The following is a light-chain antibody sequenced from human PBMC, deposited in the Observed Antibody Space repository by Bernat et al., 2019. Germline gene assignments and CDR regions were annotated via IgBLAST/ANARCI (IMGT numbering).Light chain of an antibody. Sequence: EIVLTQSPATLYLSPGDRATLSCRASQSVNSDVAWYQQKPGQAPRLLIYDASKRATAIPDRFSGSGSGTDFTLSISSLEPEDFAVYYCQQRSNWPPAWTFGQGTKVEI. V-gene: IGKV3-11*01. J-gene: IGKJ1*01. CDR2: DAS. CDR1: QSVNSD. CDR3: QQRSNWPPAWT.